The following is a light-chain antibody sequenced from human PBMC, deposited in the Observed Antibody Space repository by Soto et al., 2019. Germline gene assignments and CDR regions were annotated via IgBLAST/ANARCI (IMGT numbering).Light chain of an antibody. CDR2: DVS. Sequence: QSALTQPASVSGSPGQSITISCTGTSSDVGGYNYVSWYQRHPGKAPKLMIYDVSNRPSGVSNRFSGSKSGNTASLTISGLQAEDEADYYCSSYTSSSTVFGTGTRSPS. CDR1: SSDVGGYNY. CDR3: SSYTSSSTV. V-gene: IGLV2-14*01. J-gene: IGLJ1*01.